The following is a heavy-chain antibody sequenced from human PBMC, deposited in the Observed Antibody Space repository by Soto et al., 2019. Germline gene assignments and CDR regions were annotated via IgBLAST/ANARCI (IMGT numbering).Heavy chain of an antibody. V-gene: IGHV3-7*01. J-gene: IGHJ5*02. Sequence: EVQLVESGGGLVQPGGSLRLSCAASGFTFSSYWMSWVRQAPGKGLEWVANIKQDGSEKYYVDSVKGRFTISRDNAKNSLYLQMNSLRAEDTAVYDCARDRGFGELVCFDPWGQGTLVTVSS. CDR2: IKQDGSEK. D-gene: IGHD3-10*01. CDR1: GFTFSSYW. CDR3: ARDRGFGELVCFDP.